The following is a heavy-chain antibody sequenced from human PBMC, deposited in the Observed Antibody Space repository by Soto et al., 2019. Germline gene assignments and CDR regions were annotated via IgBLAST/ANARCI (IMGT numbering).Heavy chain of an antibody. J-gene: IGHJ3*02. D-gene: IGHD3-22*01. CDR3: ARPHTYYYDSSGYSTIDDAFDI. Sequence: GEFLKISCKGSGYSFTSYWIGWVRQMPGKGLEWMGIIYPGDSDTRYSPSFQGQVTISADKSISTAYLQWSSLKASDTAMYYCARPHTYYYDSSGYSTIDDAFDIWGQGTMVAVPS. CDR1: GYSFTSYW. V-gene: IGHV5-51*01. CDR2: IYPGDSDT.